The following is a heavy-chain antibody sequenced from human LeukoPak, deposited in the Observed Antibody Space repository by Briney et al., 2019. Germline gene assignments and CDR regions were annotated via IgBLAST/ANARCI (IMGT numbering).Heavy chain of an antibody. Sequence: GGSLRLSCAASGFTFSSYEMNWVRQAPGKGLEWVSYISSSGSTIYYADSVKGRFTISRDNAKNSLYLQMNSLRAEDTAVYYCARDGAGAAAGSFDYWGQGTLVTVSS. CDR2: ISSSGSTI. D-gene: IGHD6-13*01. CDR3: ARDGAGAAAGSFDY. CDR1: GFTFSSYE. J-gene: IGHJ4*02. V-gene: IGHV3-48*03.